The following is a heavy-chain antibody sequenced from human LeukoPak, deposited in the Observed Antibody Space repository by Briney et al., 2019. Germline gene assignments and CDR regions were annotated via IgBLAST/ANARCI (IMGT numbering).Heavy chain of an antibody. D-gene: IGHD6-13*01. J-gene: IGHJ4*02. Sequence: PGGSLRLSCAASGFTFSSYATHWVRQAPGKGLEWVAVISYDGSNKYYADSVKGRFTISRDNSKNTLYLQMNSLRAEDTAVYYCARDVGSSSWYYFDYWGQGTLVTVSS. V-gene: IGHV3-30-3*01. CDR2: ISYDGSNK. CDR1: GFTFSSYA. CDR3: ARDVGSSSWYYFDY.